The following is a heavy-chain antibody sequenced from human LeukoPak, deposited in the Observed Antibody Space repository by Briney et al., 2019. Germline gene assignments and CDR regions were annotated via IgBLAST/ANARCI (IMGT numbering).Heavy chain of an antibody. CDR3: ARDISFGVITTDY. V-gene: IGHV1-46*01. D-gene: IGHD3-3*01. CDR1: GYTFTNYY. J-gene: IGHJ4*02. CDR2: INPRDSST. Sequence: ASVNVSCTASGYTFTNYYMYWVRQAPGQGLEWMGMINPRDSSTSYSQKFQDRLTMTGDTSTSTVYMELSSLRSEDTAVYYCARDISFGVITTDYWGQGTLVTVSS.